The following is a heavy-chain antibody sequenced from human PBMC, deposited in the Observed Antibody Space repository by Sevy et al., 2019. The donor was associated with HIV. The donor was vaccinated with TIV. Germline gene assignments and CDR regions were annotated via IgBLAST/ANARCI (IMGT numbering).Heavy chain of an antibody. CDR1: GYTFTGYY. D-gene: IGHD5-12*01. J-gene: IGHJ3*02. Sequence: ASVKVSCKASGYTFTGYYMHWVGQAPGQGVEWMGWINPNSGGTNYAQKFQGRVTMTRDTYISTAYMELSRLRSEDTAVYYCARIHDSGAAFDIWGQGTMVTVSS. V-gene: IGHV1-2*02. CDR2: INPNSGGT. CDR3: ARIHDSGAAFDI.